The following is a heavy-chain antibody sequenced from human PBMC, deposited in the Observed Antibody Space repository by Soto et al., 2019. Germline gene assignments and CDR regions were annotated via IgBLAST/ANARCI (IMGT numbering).Heavy chain of an antibody. Sequence: GGSLRLSCAASGFTFSSYAMSWVRQAPGKGLEWVSAISGSGGSTYYADSVKGRFTISRDNSKNTLYLQMNSLRAEDTAVYYCAKVQYGIFTGTLPMDVWGQGTTVTVSS. CDR1: GFTFSSYA. CDR3: AKVQYGIFTGTLPMDV. V-gene: IGHV3-23*01. J-gene: IGHJ6*02. D-gene: IGHD3-9*01. CDR2: ISGSGGST.